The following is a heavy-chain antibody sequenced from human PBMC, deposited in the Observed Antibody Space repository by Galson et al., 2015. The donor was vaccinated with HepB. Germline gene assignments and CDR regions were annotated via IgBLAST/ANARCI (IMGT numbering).Heavy chain of an antibody. Sequence: SLRLSCAASGFTFSSYSMNWVRQAPGKGLEWVSSISSSSSYIYYADSVKGRFTISRDNAKNSLYLQMNSLRAEDTAVYYCARARNFGVVIIRPYGMDVWGQGTTVTVSS. CDR2: ISSSSSYI. J-gene: IGHJ6*02. CDR3: ARARNFGVVIIRPYGMDV. V-gene: IGHV3-21*01. CDR1: GFTFSSYS. D-gene: IGHD3-3*01.